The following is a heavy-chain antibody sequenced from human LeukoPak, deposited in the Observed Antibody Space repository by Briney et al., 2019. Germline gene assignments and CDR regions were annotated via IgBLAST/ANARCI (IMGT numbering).Heavy chain of an antibody. D-gene: IGHD3-10*01. V-gene: IGHV4-59*11. CDR1: GFTFSDHA. J-gene: IGHJ5*02. CDR3: ARARWGTYGSGSYGELNWFDP. Sequence: PGGSLRLSCAASGFTFSDHAMSWIRQPPGKGLEWIGYIYYSGSTNYNPSLKSRVTISVDTSKNQFSLKLSSVTAADTAVYYCARARWGTYGSGSYGELNWFDPWGQGTLVTVSS. CDR2: IYYSGST.